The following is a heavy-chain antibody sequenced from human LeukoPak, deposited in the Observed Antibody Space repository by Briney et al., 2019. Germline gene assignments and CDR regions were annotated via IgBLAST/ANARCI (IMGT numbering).Heavy chain of an antibody. Sequence: SETLSLTCTVSGGSISSYSWSWVRQPPGKGLEWIAYMSYSGTTNYNPSLKSRVTISVDTSKKQFSLKLSSVTAADTAVYYCARNEGKLWFGETAMNYWGQGTLVTVSS. D-gene: IGHD3-10*01. CDR1: GGSISSYS. J-gene: IGHJ4*02. CDR2: MSYSGTT. CDR3: ARNEGKLWFGETAMNY. V-gene: IGHV4-59*08.